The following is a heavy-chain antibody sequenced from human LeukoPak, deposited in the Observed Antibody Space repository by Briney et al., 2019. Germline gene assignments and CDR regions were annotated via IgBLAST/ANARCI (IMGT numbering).Heavy chain of an antibody. CDR1: GFTFSSYG. D-gene: IGHD2-15*01. CDR3: ARGLLYCSGGSCYSGDAFDI. V-gene: IGHV3-23*01. J-gene: IGHJ3*02. CDR2: ISGSGGST. Sequence: GGSLRLSCAVSGFTFSSYGMSWVRQAPGKGLEWVSAISGSGGSTYYADSVKGRFTISRDNAKNSLYLQMNSLRAEDTAVYYCARGLLYCSGGSCYSGDAFDIWGQGTMVTVSS.